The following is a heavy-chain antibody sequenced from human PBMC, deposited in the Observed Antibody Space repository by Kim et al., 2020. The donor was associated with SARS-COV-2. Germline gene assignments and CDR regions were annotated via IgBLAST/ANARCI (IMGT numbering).Heavy chain of an antibody. J-gene: IGHJ4*02. CDR3: AKDNGSSWPKFDY. CDR1: GFTFDDYT. CDR2: ISWDGGST. D-gene: IGHD6-13*01. Sequence: GGSLRLSCAASGFTFDDYTMHWVRQAPGKGLEWVSLISWDGGSTYYADSVKGRFTISRDNSKNSLYLQMNSLRTEDTALYYCAKDNGSSWPKFDYWGQGTLVTVSS. V-gene: IGHV3-43*01.